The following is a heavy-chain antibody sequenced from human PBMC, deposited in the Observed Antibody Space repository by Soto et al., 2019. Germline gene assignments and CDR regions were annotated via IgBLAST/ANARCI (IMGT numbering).Heavy chain of an antibody. J-gene: IGHJ4*02. V-gene: IGHV3-15*07. D-gene: IGHD5-18*01. CDR2: IKSKTDGGTV. Sequence: GGSLRLSCAVFGVTLSNVWMNWVRQAPGKGPEWVGRIKSKTDGGTVEYAAPVKDRFTISRDDSENTLYLQMNSLKTEDTAVYYCSHGYYQYFESWGQGTLVTVSS. CDR1: GVTLSNVW. CDR3: SHGYYQYFES.